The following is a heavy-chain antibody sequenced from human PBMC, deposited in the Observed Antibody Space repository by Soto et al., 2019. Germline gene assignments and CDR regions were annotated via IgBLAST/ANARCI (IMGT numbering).Heavy chain of an antibody. CDR1: GFTFSNYA. CDR3: ANDQGSSRYEIDS. CDR2: ISGSGGST. D-gene: IGHD6-13*01. V-gene: IGHV3-23*01. J-gene: IGHJ4*02. Sequence: GGSLRLSCAASGFTFSNYAVTWVRQAPGKGLEWVSTISGSGGSTYYADSVKGRFTISRDNSKNTLYLQMNSLRAEDTAVYYCANDQGSSRYEIDSWGQGTRSPSPQ.